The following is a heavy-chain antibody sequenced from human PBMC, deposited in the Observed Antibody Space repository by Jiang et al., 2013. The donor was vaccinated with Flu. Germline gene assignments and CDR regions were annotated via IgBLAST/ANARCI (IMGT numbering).Heavy chain of an antibody. V-gene: IGHV4-31*03. CDR3: ARGSIDSAYNYGPFDY. D-gene: IGHD5-18*01. J-gene: IGHJ4*02. Sequence: GSGLVKPSQTLSITCTVSGASISSTTYYWSWLRQRPGKGLEWIGYVYYTGSTYYNPSLRGRVSISVDTSKNQISLNLRSVTAADTAVYYCARGSIDSAYNYGPFDYWGQGTLVTVSS. CDR1: GASISSTTYY. CDR2: VYYTGST.